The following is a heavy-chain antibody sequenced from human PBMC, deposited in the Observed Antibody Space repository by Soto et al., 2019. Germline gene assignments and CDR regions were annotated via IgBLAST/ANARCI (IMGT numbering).Heavy chain of an antibody. CDR1: GGSVSSSSYS. Sequence: SETLSLTCTVSGGSVSSSSYSWGWIRQSPGKGLEWIGTIYSSENTYYNPSLMSRVTISVDTSKNQFSLKLSSVTAADTAVYYCARAYGGYADYWGQGALVTVSS. V-gene: IGHV4-39*07. CDR2: IYSSENT. D-gene: IGHD5-12*01. J-gene: IGHJ4*02. CDR3: ARAYGGYADY.